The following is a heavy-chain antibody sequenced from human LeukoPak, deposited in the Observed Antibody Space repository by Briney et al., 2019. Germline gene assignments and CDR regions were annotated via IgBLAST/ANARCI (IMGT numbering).Heavy chain of an antibody. D-gene: IGHD2-21*01. CDR1: GYTFTHNF. Sequence: ASVKVSCKASGYTFTHNFMHWVRQAPGQGLEWMGIINPSGDNTWYAQKFQGRVTMTRDMATSTDYMEVNSLRAEDTALYYCAKDTWQFAPDYYYYMDVWGKGTTVTVSS. CDR2: INPSGDNT. V-gene: IGHV1-46*01. J-gene: IGHJ6*03. CDR3: AKDTWQFAPDYYYYMDV.